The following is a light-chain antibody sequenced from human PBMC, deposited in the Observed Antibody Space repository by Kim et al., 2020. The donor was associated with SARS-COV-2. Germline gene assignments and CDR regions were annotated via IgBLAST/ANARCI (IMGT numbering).Light chain of an antibody. CDR2: GAS. Sequence: EIVMTQSPATLSVSPGERATLSCRASQSVTSNLAWYQQRPGQATRLLIYGASIRATGIPDRFSGSGSGTEFTLTISSLQPEDFALYYCQQYNRWPPYIFGQGTKLEIK. J-gene: IGKJ2*01. V-gene: IGKV3-15*01. CDR1: QSVTSN. CDR3: QQYNRWPPYI.